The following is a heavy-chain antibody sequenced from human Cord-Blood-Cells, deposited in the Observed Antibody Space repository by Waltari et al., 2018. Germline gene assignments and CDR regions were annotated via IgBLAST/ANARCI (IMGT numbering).Heavy chain of an antibody. V-gene: IGHV3-9*01. CDR2: ISWNSGSI. CDR3: AKGSDYSNYDWFDP. Sequence: EVPLVASGGGWVQPGRSLRLSCAASGFTFDDYALHRVRHAPGKGLEWASGISWNSGSIGYADSVKGRFTISRDNAKNSLYLQMNSLRAEDTALYYCAKGSDYSNYDWFDPWGQGTLVTVSS. D-gene: IGHD4-4*01. CDR1: GFTFDDYA. J-gene: IGHJ5*02.